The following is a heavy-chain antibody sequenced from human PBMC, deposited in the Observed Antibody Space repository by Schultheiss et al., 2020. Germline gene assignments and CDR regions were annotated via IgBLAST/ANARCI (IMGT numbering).Heavy chain of an antibody. CDR1: GFTFSSYG. CDR2: IWYDGSNK. V-gene: IGHV3-30*02. J-gene: IGHJ4*02. CDR3: AKAGGYIVGAIFVSYFDY. Sequence: GGSLRLSCAASGFTFSSYGMHWVRQAPGKGLEWVAVIWYDGSNKYYADSVKGRFTISRDNSKNTLYLQMNSLRAEDTAVYYCAKAGGYIVGAIFVSYFDYWGQGTLVTVSS. D-gene: IGHD1-26*01.